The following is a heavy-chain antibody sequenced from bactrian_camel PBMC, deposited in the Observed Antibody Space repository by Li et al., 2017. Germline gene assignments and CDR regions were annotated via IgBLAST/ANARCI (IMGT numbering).Heavy chain of an antibody. J-gene: IGHJ6*01. D-gene: IGHD6*01. CDR2: IASDGNT. CDR3: VRDRGRAVAAGSFDY. Sequence: VQLVESGGGLVQPRGSLRLSCGAFGFTFSGYGMSWVRQAPGKGLEWVSTIASDGNTYYADSVKGRFTISRDNAKNTINLELNSLKIEDTAMYYCVRDRGRAVAAGSFDYWGQGTQVTVS. V-gene: IGHV3S10*01. CDR1: GFTFSGYG.